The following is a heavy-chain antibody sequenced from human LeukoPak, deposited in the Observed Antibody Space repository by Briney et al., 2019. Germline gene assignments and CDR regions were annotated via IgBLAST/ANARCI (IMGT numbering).Heavy chain of an antibody. D-gene: IGHD3-3*01. CDR3: ARSKGTYYYYGMDV. Sequence: GGSLRLSCAASGFTFSTYWMHWVRQVPGKGLMWVSRISNDGRNTIYADSVRGRFTISRDNAKNTLYLQINSLRAEDTAVYYCARSKGTYYYYGMDVWGQGTTVTVSS. CDR1: GFTFSTYW. V-gene: IGHV3-74*01. J-gene: IGHJ6*02. CDR2: ISNDGRNT.